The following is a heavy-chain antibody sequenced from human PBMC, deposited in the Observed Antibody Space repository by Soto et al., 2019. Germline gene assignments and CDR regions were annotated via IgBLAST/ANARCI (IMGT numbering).Heavy chain of an antibody. Sequence: QVQLVQSGAEVKKPGASVKVSCKASGYTFTSYGISWVRQAPGQGLEWMGWISAYNGNTNYAQKLQGRVTMTTDTSXSXXYMELRSLRSDDTAVYYCARDIVLVPAAIANWFDPWGQGTLVTVSS. CDR1: GYTFTSYG. V-gene: IGHV1-18*01. CDR2: ISAYNGNT. CDR3: ARDIVLVPAAIANWFDP. D-gene: IGHD2-2*01. J-gene: IGHJ5*02.